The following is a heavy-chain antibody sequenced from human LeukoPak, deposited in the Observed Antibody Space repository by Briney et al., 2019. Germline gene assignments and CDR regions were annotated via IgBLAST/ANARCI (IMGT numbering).Heavy chain of an antibody. V-gene: IGHV3-23*01. Sequence: GGSLRLSCAASGFTFSSYAMSWVRQAPGKGLEWVSAISGSGGNTYYADSVKGRFTISRDNSKNTLYLQMNSLRAEDTAVYYCAKENRHLLLWFGELNYWGQGTLVTVSS. CDR3: AKENRHLLLWFGELNY. CDR2: ISGSGGNT. J-gene: IGHJ4*02. D-gene: IGHD3-10*01. CDR1: GFTFSSYA.